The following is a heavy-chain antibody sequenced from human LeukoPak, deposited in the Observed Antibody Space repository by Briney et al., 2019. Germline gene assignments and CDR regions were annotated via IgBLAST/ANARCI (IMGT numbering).Heavy chain of an antibody. J-gene: IGHJ5*02. Sequence: SETLSLTCTVSGGSISSGGYYWSWIRQHPGKGLEWIGYIYYSGSTYYNPSLKSRVTISVDTSKNQFSLKLSSVTAADTAVYYCARVTTLCTSCPNWFDPWGQGTLVTVSS. V-gene: IGHV4-31*03. CDR3: ARVTTLCTSCPNWFDP. CDR2: IYYSGST. CDR1: GGSISSGGYY. D-gene: IGHD2-2*01.